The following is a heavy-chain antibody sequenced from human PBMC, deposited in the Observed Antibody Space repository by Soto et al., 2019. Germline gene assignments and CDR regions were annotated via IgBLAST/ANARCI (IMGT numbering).Heavy chain of an antibody. V-gene: IGHV3-48*02. D-gene: IGHD2-15*01. CDR3: AREGWPLLQSGMDV. CDR2: ISSDNRTI. J-gene: IGHJ6*02. CDR1: GFTFGHYS. Sequence: EVQLVESGGGLIQRGGSLRLSCAASGFTFGHYSMNWVRQAPGKGPEWVSYISSDNRTINYAASVKGRFIITRDNAKKSLYLQMHSLRDEDAAVYYCAREGWPLLQSGMDVWGQGTTVTVSS.